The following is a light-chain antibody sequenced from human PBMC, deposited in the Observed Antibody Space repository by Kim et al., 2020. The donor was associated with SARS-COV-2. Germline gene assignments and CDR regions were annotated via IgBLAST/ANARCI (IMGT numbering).Light chain of an antibody. CDR1: NLVSKC. Sequence: PGNTDRITCGRNNLVSKCVHWYQQKPGHAPVLVIYDDSDRPSGIPERFSGSNSGNTATLTISRVEAGDEADYYCQVWDSSSDHVVFGGGTQLTVL. J-gene: IGLJ2*01. CDR2: DDS. V-gene: IGLV3-21*03. CDR3: QVWDSSSDHVV.